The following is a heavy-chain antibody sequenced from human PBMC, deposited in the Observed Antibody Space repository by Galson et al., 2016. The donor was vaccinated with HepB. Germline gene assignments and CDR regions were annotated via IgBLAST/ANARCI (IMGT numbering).Heavy chain of an antibody. Sequence: SLRLSCAVSGFTFDDYGMTWVRQAPGKGLEWVSGINWSGDSTAYADSVKGRFTMYRDDARNSLYLQMSSLRVEDTALYQCARGLVGSGMDLWCQGATVTVSS. CDR2: INWSGDST. V-gene: IGHV3-20*01. J-gene: IGHJ6*02. D-gene: IGHD3-10*01. CDR3: ARGLVGSGMDL. CDR1: GFTFDDYG.